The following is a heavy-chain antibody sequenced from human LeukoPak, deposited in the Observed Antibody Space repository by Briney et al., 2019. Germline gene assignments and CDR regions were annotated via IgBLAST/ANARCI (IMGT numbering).Heavy chain of an antibody. CDR1: GFTFSSYW. Sequence: GGSLRLSCAASGFTFSSYWMSWVRQAPGKGLEWVANIKQDGSEKYYVDSVKGRFTISRDNAKNSLYLQMNSLRAEDTAVYYCARGRIVVPTGAFDYWGQGTLVTVSS. CDR3: ARGRIVVPTGAFDY. V-gene: IGHV3-7*01. J-gene: IGHJ4*02. D-gene: IGHD1-26*01. CDR2: IKQDGSEK.